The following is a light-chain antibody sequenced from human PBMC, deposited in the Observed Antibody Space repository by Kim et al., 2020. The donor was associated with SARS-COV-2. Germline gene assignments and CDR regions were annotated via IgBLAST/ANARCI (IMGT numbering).Light chain of an antibody. Sequence: EIVLTQSPATLSLSPGERATLSCRASQSLSSYLAWYQQKPGQAPRLLISDASNRATGIPARFSGSGSGTDFTLTISSLEPEDFAVYYCLQHNSWPYTFGQGTKLEI. CDR2: DAS. J-gene: IGKJ2*01. V-gene: IGKV3-11*01. CDR3: LQHNSWPYT. CDR1: QSLSSY.